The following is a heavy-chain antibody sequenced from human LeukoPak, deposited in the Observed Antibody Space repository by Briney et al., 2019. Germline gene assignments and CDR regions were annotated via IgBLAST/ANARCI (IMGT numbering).Heavy chain of an antibody. Sequence: SETLSLTCAVYGVSFSGYYWSWIRQPPGKGLEWIGEINHSGSTNYNPSLKSRVTISVDTSKNQFSLKLSSVTAADTAVYYCARGHNSNYRLDYWGQGTLVTVSS. J-gene: IGHJ4*02. V-gene: IGHV4-34*01. CDR1: GVSFSGYY. CDR3: ARGHNSNYRLDY. CDR2: INHSGST. D-gene: IGHD4-11*01.